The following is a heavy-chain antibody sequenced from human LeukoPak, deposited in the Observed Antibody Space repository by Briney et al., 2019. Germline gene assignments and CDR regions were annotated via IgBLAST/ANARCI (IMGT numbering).Heavy chain of an antibody. J-gene: IGHJ4*02. CDR3: ALGPYGDYVTQLDY. V-gene: IGHV3-33*01. Sequence: GGSLRLSCAASGFTFSSYGMHWVRQAPGKGLEWVAVIWYDGSNKYYADSVKGRFTISRDNSKNTLYLQMNSLRAEDTAVYYCALGPYGDYVTQLDYWGQGTLVTVSS. CDR1: GFTFSSYG. CDR2: IWYDGSNK. D-gene: IGHD4-17*01.